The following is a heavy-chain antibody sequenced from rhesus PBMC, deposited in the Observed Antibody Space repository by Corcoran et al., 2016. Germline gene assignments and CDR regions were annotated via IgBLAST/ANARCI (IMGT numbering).Heavy chain of an antibody. Sequence: QVQLQESGPGLVKPSETLSLTCAGSGGSVSSSNWWSWIRQPPGKGLEWIGYISGSSGSTYYNPSLKSRVTISTDTSKNQFSLKLSSVTAADTAVYYCARQTVTTPYYYGLDSWGQGVVVTVSS. CDR1: GGSVSSSNW. D-gene: IGHD4-35*01. J-gene: IGHJ6*01. V-gene: IGHV4-65*01. CDR2: ISGSSGST. CDR3: ARQTVTTPYYYGLDS.